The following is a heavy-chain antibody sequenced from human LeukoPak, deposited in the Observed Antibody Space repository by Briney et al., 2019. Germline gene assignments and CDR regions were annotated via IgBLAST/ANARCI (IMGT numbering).Heavy chain of an antibody. CDR3: ARGGAARPDF. CDR2: ISYEGSIK. V-gene: IGHV3-30*03. D-gene: IGHD6-6*01. CDR1: GFSFSNYG. J-gene: IGHJ4*02. Sequence: PGGSLRLSCAASGFSFSNYGIHWVRQAPGKGLEWVALISYEGSIKYYADSVKGRFTLSRDNSKNTVYLQMNSLRVEDTAVYYCARGGAARPDFWGQGTLVTVSS.